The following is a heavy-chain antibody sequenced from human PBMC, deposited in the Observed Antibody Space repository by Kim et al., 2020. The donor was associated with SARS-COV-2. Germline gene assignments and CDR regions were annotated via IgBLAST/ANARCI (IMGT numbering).Heavy chain of an antibody. D-gene: IGHD3-22*01. CDR1: GFTVSSNY. CDR2: IYSGGST. V-gene: IGHV3-66*02. CDR3: ARDPSSYYYDSSGSIPYYYYGMDV. Sequence: GGSLRLSCAASGFTVSSNYMSWVRQAPGKGLEWVSVIYSGGSTYYADSVKGRFTISRDNSKNTLYLQMNSLRAEDTAVYYCARDPSSYYYDSSGSIPYYYYGMDVWGQGTTVTVSS. J-gene: IGHJ6*02.